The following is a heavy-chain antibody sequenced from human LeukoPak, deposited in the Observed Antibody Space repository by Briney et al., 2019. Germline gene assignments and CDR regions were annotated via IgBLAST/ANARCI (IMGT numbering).Heavy chain of an antibody. CDR3: AKDHYGDYACDY. D-gene: IGHD4-17*01. J-gene: IGHJ4*02. CDR1: GFTFSSYG. Sequence: GGSLRLSCAASGFTFSSYGISWVRQAPGKGLEWVSSISGSGGSTYYAQSVKGRFTISRDNSKNTLYLQMNSLRAEDTAVYYCAKDHYGDYACDYWGQGTLVTVSS. CDR2: ISGSGGST. V-gene: IGHV3-23*01.